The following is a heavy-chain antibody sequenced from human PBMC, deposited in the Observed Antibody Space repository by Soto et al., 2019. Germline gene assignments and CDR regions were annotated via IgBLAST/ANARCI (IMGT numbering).Heavy chain of an antibody. CDR2: INHSGST. D-gene: IGHD3-3*01. V-gene: IGHV4-34*01. CDR1: GGSFSGYY. Sequence: LSLTCAVYGGSFSGYYWSWIRQPPGKGLEWIGEINHSGSTNYNPSLKSRVTISVDTSKNQFSLKLSSVTAADTAVYYCARGGYDFWSGPENNYYYYYMDVWGKGTTVTVSS. J-gene: IGHJ6*03. CDR3: ARGGYDFWSGPENNYYYYYMDV.